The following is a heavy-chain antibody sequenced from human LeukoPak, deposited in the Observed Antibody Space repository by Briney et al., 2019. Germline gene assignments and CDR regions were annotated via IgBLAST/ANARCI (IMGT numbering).Heavy chain of an antibody. CDR1: GFTLSSYD. D-gene: IGHD5-24*01. CDR3: AKDLQQRWLQFKSDGGFDY. V-gene: IGHV3-30*02. J-gene: IGHJ4*02. Sequence: QTGGSLRLSCAASGFTLSSYDMHWVRQAPGKGLEWVTFIRYDGGNKYYADSVKGRFTISRDNSKNTLYLQMNSLRAEDTAVYYCAKDLQQRWLQFKSDGGFDYWGQGTLVTVSS. CDR2: IRYDGGNK.